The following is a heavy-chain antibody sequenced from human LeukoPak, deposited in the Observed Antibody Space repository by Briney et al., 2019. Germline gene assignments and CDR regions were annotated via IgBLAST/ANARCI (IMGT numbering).Heavy chain of an antibody. CDR2: ITSTSNHI. CDR3: ARVYGANGYGSGYYDY. D-gene: IGHD3-10*01. Sequence: GGSLRLSCVASEFTFSTYDMNWVRQAPGKGLEWVSAITSTSNHINYADSVKGRFTISRDSANNSLYLQMNSLRAEDTAVYYCARVYGANGYGSGYYDYWGQGTLVTVSS. J-gene: IGHJ4*02. CDR1: EFTFSTYD. V-gene: IGHV3-21*01.